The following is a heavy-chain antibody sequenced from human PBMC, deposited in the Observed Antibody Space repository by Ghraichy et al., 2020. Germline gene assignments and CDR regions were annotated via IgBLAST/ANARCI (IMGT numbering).Heavy chain of an antibody. J-gene: IGHJ4*02. CDR3: ATGEGDFDY. D-gene: IGHD3-16*01. V-gene: IGHV1-2*06. CDR2: INPNSGGT. Sequence: ASVKVSCKASGYTFTTSVMPWMLQSPVQGVEWMGRINPNSGGTNYAQKFQGRVTMTRDTSISTAYMELSRLRSDDTAVYYCATGEGDFDYWGQGTLFAVSS. CDR1: GYTFTTSV.